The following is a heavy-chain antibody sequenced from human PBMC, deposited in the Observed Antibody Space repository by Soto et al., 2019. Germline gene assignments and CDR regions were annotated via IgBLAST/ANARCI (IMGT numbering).Heavy chain of an antibody. J-gene: IGHJ6*02. D-gene: IGHD2-15*01. V-gene: IGHV3-48*02. Sequence: EVQLVESGGGLVQPGGSLRLSCAASGFTFSSYSMNWVRQAPGKGLEWVSYISSSSSTIYYADSVKGRFTISRDNAKNSLYLQMNSLRDEDTAVYYCARDGEGTESLGYCSGGSCYFDYYYYGMDVWGQGTTVTVSS. CDR3: ARDGEGTESLGYCSGGSCYFDYYYYGMDV. CDR2: ISSSSSTI. CDR1: GFTFSSYS.